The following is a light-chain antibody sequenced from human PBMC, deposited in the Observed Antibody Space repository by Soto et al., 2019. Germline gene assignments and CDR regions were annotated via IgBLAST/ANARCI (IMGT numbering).Light chain of an antibody. V-gene: IGKV3-15*01. J-gene: IGKJ3*01. CDR2: GAS. Sequence: EIVMTQSPATLSVSPGERATLSCRASQSVSSDLAWYQQRPGQAPSLLIYGASTRATGIPARFSGSGSGAEFNLTISSLQSEDVAVYYCQQYNKWPPRFTFGPGTKVEIK. CDR1: QSVSSD. CDR3: QQYNKWPPRFT.